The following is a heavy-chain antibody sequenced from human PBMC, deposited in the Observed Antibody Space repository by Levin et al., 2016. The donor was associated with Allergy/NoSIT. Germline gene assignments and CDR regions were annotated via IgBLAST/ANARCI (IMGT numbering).Heavy chain of an antibody. CDR3: ARLEGGSRSLDY. Sequence: RQAPGKGLEWIGSIYYSGSTYYNPSLKSRVTISVDTSKNQFSLKLSSVTAADTAVYYCARLEGGSRSLDYWGQGTLVTVSS. V-gene: IGHV4-39*01. CDR2: IYYSGST. J-gene: IGHJ4*02. D-gene: IGHD1-26*01.